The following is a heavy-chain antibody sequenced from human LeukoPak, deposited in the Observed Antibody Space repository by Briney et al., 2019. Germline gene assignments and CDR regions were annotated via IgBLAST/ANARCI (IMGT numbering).Heavy chain of an antibody. J-gene: IGHJ4*02. CDR2: IYYSGTT. CDR1: GGSMSTYY. D-gene: IGHD1-26*01. Sequence: SETLSLTCTVSGGSMSTYYWSWIRQPPGKGLEWIGYIYYSGTTNYNPSLKSRVTISVDTSRNQFSLKLSSVTAADTAVYYCARRGGSGRAFDYWGQGTLVTVSS. CDR3: ARRGGSGRAFDY. V-gene: IGHV4-59*08.